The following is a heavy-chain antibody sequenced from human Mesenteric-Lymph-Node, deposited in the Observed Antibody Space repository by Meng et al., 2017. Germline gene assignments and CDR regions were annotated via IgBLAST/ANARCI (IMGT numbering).Heavy chain of an antibody. D-gene: IGHD6-13*01. CDR1: GGTFSSYA. V-gene: IGHV1-69*05. Sequence: SVKVSCKASGGTFSSYAISWVRQAPGQGLEWMGGIIPIFGTANYAQKFQGRATITTDESTSTAYMELSSLRSEDTAVYYCARGLTRGQLVQEGAFDIWGQGTMVTVSS. CDR3: ARGLTRGQLVQEGAFDI. CDR2: IIPIFGTA. J-gene: IGHJ3*02.